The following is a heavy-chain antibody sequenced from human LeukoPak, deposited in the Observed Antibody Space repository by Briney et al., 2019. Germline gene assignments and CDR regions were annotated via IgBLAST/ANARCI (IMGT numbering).Heavy chain of an antibody. Sequence: GGSLRLSCAASGFTFSSYVMSWVRQAPGEGLEWVSTIDASDDTAYYADSVRGRFTISRDNSKNTLYLQIDSLRADDTAVYYCARGLVAGSAKYFHHWGQGTLVTVSS. J-gene: IGHJ1*01. CDR3: ARGLVAGSAKYFHH. CDR2: IDASDDTA. CDR1: GFTFSSYV. V-gene: IGHV3-23*01. D-gene: IGHD6-19*01.